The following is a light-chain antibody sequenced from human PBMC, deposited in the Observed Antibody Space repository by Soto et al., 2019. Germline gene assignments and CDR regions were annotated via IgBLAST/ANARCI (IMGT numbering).Light chain of an antibody. Sequence: IQLTQSPSSLSASVGDRVTITCRASPAIASFLAWYQQKPGKAPKLLIFAASTLQSGVPSRFSGSGSRTDFTLTITSLQPEDIGTYYCQQTDTLPSTFGQGTRLEIK. CDR2: AAS. CDR3: QQTDTLPST. CDR1: PAIASF. J-gene: IGKJ5*01. V-gene: IGKV1-9*01.